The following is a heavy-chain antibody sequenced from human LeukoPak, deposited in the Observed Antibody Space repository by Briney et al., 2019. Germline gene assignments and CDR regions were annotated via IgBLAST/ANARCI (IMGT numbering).Heavy chain of an antibody. J-gene: IGHJ4*02. Sequence: ASVKVSCKASGYTFTGSYMHWVRQAPGQGLEWMGWINPNSGGTNYAQKFQGRVTMTRDTSISTAYMELSRLRSDDTAVYYCARAGGKYDSRTVGYWGQGTLVTVSS. CDR1: GYTFTGSY. CDR2: INPNSGGT. D-gene: IGHD3-22*01. CDR3: ARAGGKYDSRTVGY. V-gene: IGHV1-2*02.